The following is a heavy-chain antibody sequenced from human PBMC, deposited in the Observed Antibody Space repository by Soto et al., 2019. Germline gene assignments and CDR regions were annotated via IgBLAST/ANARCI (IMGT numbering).Heavy chain of an antibody. CDR1: GYTFTSYG. V-gene: IGHV1-18*01. J-gene: IGHJ4*01. CDR2: ISAYNGNT. Sequence: QVQLVQSGAEVKKPGASVKVSCKASGYTFTSYGISWVRQAPGQGLEWMGWISAYNGNTNYAQKLQGRVTMTTDTSTSTAYMELRSLGSDVTAVYYCARDFYYSGGSFYSIYFDYWGHGTLVTVSS. D-gene: IGHD2-15*01. CDR3: ARDFYYSGGSFYSIYFDY.